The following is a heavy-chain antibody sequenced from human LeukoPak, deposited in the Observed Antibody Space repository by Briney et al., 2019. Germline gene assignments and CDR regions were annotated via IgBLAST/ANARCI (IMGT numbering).Heavy chain of an antibody. CDR1: GFTFSSYS. CDR2: ISGSGGST. D-gene: IGHD2-2*01. Sequence: PGVSLRLSCAASGFTFSSYSMSWVRQAPGKGLEWVSAISGSGGSTYYADSVKGRFTISRDNSKNTLYLQMNSLRAEDTAVYYCAKVGWNIVVVPAAINPPAFDIWGQGTMVTVSS. CDR3: AKVGWNIVVVPAAINPPAFDI. V-gene: IGHV3-23*01. J-gene: IGHJ3*02.